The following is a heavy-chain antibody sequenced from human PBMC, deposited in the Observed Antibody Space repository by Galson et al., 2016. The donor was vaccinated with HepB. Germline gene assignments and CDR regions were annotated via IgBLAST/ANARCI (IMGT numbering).Heavy chain of an antibody. CDR2: INWNGANI. J-gene: IGHJ6*02. Sequence: SLRLSCAASGFSFEDYAMHWVRQAPGKGLEWVCGINWNGANIGYADSVKGRFTSSRDNAKKSLYLQVNTLRAEDTALYYCAKDIVREVGYGMDVWGQGTTVTVSS. CDR3: AKDIVREVGYGMDV. V-gene: IGHV3-9*01. CDR1: GFSFEDYA. D-gene: IGHD6-6*01.